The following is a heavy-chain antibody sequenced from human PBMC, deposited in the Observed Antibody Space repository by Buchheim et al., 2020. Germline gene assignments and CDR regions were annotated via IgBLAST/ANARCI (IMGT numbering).Heavy chain of an antibody. D-gene: IGHD3-3*01. V-gene: IGHV3-48*03. J-gene: IGHJ6*02. CDR2: ISSSGSTI. CDR3: ARVLEWLLKGDYYYGMDV. Sequence: EVQLVESGGGLVQPGGSLRLSCAASGFTFSSYEMNWVRQAPGKGLEWVSYISSSGSTIYYADSVKGRFTISRDNAKNSLYLQMNNLRAEDTAVYYCARVLEWLLKGDYYYGMDVWGQGT. CDR1: GFTFSSYE.